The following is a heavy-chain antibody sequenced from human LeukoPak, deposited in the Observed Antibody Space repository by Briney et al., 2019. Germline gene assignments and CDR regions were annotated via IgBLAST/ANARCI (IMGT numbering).Heavy chain of an antibody. CDR1: GGSISSSNW. J-gene: IGHJ4*02. D-gene: IGHD2-15*01. V-gene: IGHV4-4*02. Sequence: PSETLSLTCAVSGGSISSSNWSSWVRQPPGKGLEWIGEIYHSGSTNYNPSLKSRVTISVDKSKNQFSLKLSSVAAADTAVYYCARADEVVAALDYWGQGTLVTVSS. CDR2: IYHSGST. CDR3: ARADEVVAALDY.